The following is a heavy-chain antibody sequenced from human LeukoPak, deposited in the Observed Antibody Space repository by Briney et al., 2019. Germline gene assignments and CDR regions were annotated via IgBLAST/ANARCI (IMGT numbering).Heavy chain of an antibody. J-gene: IGHJ3*02. CDR3: ARGGGGSSWASFKTVWAFDI. CDR2: MNPNSGNT. Sequence: ASVKVSCKASGYTFTSYDINWVRQATGQGLEWMGWMNPNSGNTGYAQKFQGRVTITRNTSISTAYMELSSLRSEDTAVYYCARGGGGSSWASFKTVWAFDIWGQGTMVTVSS. D-gene: IGHD6-13*01. V-gene: IGHV1-8*03. CDR1: GYTFTSYD.